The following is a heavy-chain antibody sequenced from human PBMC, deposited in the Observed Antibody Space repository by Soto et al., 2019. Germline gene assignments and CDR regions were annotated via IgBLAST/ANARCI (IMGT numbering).Heavy chain of an antibody. V-gene: IGHV3-30*18. J-gene: IGHJ6*02. CDR3: AKDFTPWFGDYFYYYYGMDV. D-gene: IGHD4-17*01. Sequence: GGSLRLSCAAAGFTFSSYGMHWVRQAPGTGLEWVAVMSYDGSKYYADTVKGRFTISRDNSKNTLYLQINSLRPEDTAVYCCAKDFTPWFGDYFYYYYGMDVWGQGTTVTVSS. CDR1: GFTFSSYG. CDR2: MSYDGSK.